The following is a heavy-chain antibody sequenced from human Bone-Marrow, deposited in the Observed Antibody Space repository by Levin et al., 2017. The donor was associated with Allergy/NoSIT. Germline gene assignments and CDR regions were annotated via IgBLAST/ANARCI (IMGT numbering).Heavy chain of an antibody. J-gene: IGHJ4*02. CDR3: ARDKAPVTNVWGSYRWVY. V-gene: IGHV3-30-3*01. CDR2: ISYDGTNK. Sequence: GGSLRLSCAASGITFSDCAFHWVRQAPGKGLEWVAVISYDGTNKYYGDSVKGRVTISRDNSKNTLYLQMNSLRAEDTAVYYCARDKAPVTNVWGSYRWVYWGQGTLVTVSS. CDR1: GITFSDCA. D-gene: IGHD3-16*02.